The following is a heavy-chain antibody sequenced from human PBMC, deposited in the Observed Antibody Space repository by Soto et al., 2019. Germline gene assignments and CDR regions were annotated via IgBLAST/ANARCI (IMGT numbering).Heavy chain of an antibody. V-gene: IGHV4-31*03. CDR1: GGSISSDDYY. CDR3: AMVGISSSDGFDI. D-gene: IGHD6-6*01. J-gene: IGHJ3*02. CDR2: IYYSGNA. Sequence: SSETLSLTCTVSGGSISSDDYYWSWIRQHPGKGLEWIGYIYYSGNAYYNRSLKSRVAISVDTSKNQFSLRLSSVTAADTAVYYCAMVGISSSDGFDIWGQGTMVTVSS.